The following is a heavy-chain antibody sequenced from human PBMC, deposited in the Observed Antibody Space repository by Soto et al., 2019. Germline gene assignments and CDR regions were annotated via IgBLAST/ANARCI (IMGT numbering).Heavy chain of an antibody. Sequence: PVESLKISCKASGYIFTSYWICCVLQMPVEVLEWMGIIYPGDSNTRYSPSFQGQVTISADNSISTAYLQWSSLKASDTAMYYCAASGCTGGSCLNYYYYGLDVWGQGTTVTVSS. D-gene: IGHD2-8*02. CDR3: AASGCTGGSCLNYYYYGLDV. J-gene: IGHJ6*02. CDR2: IYPGDSNT. V-gene: IGHV5-51*01. CDR1: GYIFTSYW.